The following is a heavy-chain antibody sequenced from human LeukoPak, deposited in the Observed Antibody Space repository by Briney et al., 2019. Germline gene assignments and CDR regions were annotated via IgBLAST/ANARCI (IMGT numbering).Heavy chain of an antibody. CDR2: ISISNNSI. V-gene: IGHV3-48*01. J-gene: IGHJ4*02. CDR1: GFTFSYYS. Sequence: PGGSLRLSCAASGFTFSYYSFNWVRQAPGKGLEWIAYISISNNSIYYADSVKGRFTISRDNAKNSLYLQMNSLRVEDTAVYYCARETTYSDKVIDHWGQGTPVTVSS. D-gene: IGHD4-17*01. CDR3: ARETTYSDKVIDH.